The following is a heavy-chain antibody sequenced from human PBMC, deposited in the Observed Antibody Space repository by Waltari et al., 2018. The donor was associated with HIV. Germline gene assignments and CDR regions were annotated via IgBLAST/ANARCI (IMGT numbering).Heavy chain of an antibody. Sequence: QVQLVESGGGVVQPGRSLKLPCAASGFTFSNYGMYWVRQAPGKGLGWVSIVWYDGSNKDYADSVKGRFIISRDNSQNTLYLQMNSLRAEDSAVYYCARLGGDTSGNWGYFDYWGQGTLVTVSS. V-gene: IGHV3-33*01. CDR3: ARLGGDTSGNWGYFDY. D-gene: IGHD3-22*01. J-gene: IGHJ4*02. CDR1: GFTFSNYG. CDR2: VWYDGSNK.